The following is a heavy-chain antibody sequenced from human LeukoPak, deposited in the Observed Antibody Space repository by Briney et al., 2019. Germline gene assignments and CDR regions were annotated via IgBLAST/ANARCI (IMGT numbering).Heavy chain of an antibody. CDR2: IIPILGIA. Sequence: ASVKVSCKASGGTFSSYAISWVRQAPGQGLEWMGRIIPILGIANYAQKFQGRVTITADKSTSTAYMELSSLRSEDTAVYYCARRELGYCSGGSCYQDSFDPWGQGTLVTVSS. J-gene: IGHJ5*02. D-gene: IGHD2-15*01. CDR1: GGTFSSYA. CDR3: ARRELGYCSGGSCYQDSFDP. V-gene: IGHV1-69*04.